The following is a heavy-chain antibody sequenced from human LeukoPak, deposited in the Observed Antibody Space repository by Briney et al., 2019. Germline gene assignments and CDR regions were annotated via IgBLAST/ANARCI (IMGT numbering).Heavy chain of an antibody. CDR2: INPNSGGT. CDR1: GYTFTGYY. V-gene: IGHV1-2*02. Sequence: ASVKVSCKASGYTFTGYYMHWVRQAPGQGLEWMGWINPNSGGTNYAQKFQGRVTMTRDTSISTAYMELSRLRSDDTAVYYCAREEADGCSGGSCYSSYVGEYFQHWGQGTLVTVSS. J-gene: IGHJ1*01. D-gene: IGHD2-15*01. CDR3: AREEADGCSGGSCYSSYVGEYFQH.